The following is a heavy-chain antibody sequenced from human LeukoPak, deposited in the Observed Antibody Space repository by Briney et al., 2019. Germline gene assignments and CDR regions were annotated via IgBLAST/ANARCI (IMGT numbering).Heavy chain of an antibody. CDR3: ARDFSYGSGSYYYYYGMDV. Sequence: GRSLRLSCAASGFTFSSYGMHWVRQAPAKGLEWVAVIWYDGSNKYYADSVKGRFTISRDNSKNTLYLQMNSLRAEDTAVYYCARDFSYGSGSYYYYYGMDVWGKGTTVTVSS. CDR1: GFTFSSYG. D-gene: IGHD3-10*01. V-gene: IGHV3-33*01. CDR2: IWYDGSNK. J-gene: IGHJ6*04.